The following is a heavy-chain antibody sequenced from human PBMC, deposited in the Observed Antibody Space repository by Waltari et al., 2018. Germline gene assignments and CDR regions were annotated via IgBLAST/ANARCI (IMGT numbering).Heavy chain of an antibody. CDR3: TTRSLVEGTDDVLDL. V-gene: IGHV3-15*01. CDR1: GFTFSNSG. D-gene: IGHD2-21*02. Sequence: EVQLVESGGGLVKPGGSLRPSCEASGFTFSNSGMQWARQAPGKGLEWVGRIKSRTEGGTTDYAAPVKGRFSVSRDDSKKMLYLEMNNLKTEDTAMYFCTTRSLVEGTDDVLDLWGRGTMAIVSS. CDR2: IKSRTEGGTT. J-gene: IGHJ3*01.